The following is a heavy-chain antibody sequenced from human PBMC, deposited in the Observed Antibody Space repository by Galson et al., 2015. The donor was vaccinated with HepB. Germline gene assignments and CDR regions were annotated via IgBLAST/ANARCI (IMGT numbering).Heavy chain of an antibody. D-gene: IGHD6-19*01. J-gene: IGHJ4*02. CDR3: ARARIAVAGKTASYFDY. Sequence: SLRLSCAASGFTFSSYWMSWVRQAPGKGLEWVANIKQDGSEKYYVDSVKGRFTISRDNAKNSLYLQMNSLRAEDTAVYYCARARIAVAGKTASYFDYWGQGTLVTVSS. CDR1: GFTFSSYW. CDR2: IKQDGSEK. V-gene: IGHV3-7*03.